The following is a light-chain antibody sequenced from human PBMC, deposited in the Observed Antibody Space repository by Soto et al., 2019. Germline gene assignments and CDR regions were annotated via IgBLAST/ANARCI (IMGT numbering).Light chain of an antibody. CDR1: QSISSY. CDR2: AAS. J-gene: IGKJ4*01. CDR3: QQSYSTPLT. Sequence: DIQMTQSPSSLSASVGDRVTITCRASQSISSYLNWYQQKPGKAPKLLIYAASSLQSGVPSRFSASGSGTDFTLTISSLQTEDFATYYFQQSYSTPLTFGGGTKVVIK. V-gene: IGKV1-39*01.